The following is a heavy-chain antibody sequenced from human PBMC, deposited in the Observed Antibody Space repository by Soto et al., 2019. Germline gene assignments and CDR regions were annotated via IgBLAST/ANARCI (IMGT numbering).Heavy chain of an antibody. CDR3: AKVLVERSGSYPPAELAAFDI. D-gene: IGHD1-26*01. J-gene: IGHJ3*02. CDR1: GFTFSSYA. V-gene: IGHV3-23*01. Sequence: PGGSLRLSCAASGFTFSSYAMSWVRQAPGKGLEWVSAISGSGGSTYYADSVKGRFTISRDNSKNTLYLQMNSLRAEDTAVYYCAKVLVERSGSYPPAELAAFDIWGQGTMVTVSS. CDR2: ISGSGGST.